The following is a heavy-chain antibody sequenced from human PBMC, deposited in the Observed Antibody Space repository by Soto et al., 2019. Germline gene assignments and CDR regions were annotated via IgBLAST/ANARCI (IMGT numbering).Heavy chain of an antibody. J-gene: IGHJ1*01. CDR3: ARVGRGYCSGGSCHGYFQH. CDR2: IWYDGSNK. V-gene: IGHV3-33*01. Sequence: GGSLRLSCAASGFTFSSYGMHWVRQAPGKGLEWVAAIWYDGSNKYYADSVKGRFTISRDNSKNTLYLQMNSLRAEDTAVYYCARVGRGYCSGGSCHGYFQHWGQGTLVTVSS. D-gene: IGHD2-15*01. CDR1: GFTFSSYG.